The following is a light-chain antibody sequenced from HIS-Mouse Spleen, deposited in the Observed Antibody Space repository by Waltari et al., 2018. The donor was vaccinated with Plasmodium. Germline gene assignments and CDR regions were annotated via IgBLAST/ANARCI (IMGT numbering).Light chain of an antibody. CDR3: CSYAGSYTLV. J-gene: IGLJ2*01. V-gene: IGLV2-11*01. Sequence: QSALTQPRSVSGSPGQSVTISCTGTSSDVGGYNYVSWYQQHPGKAPKLMIYDVSKRPEGVPDRFSGAKSGNTVSRTISGLQAEDEADYYCCSYAGSYTLVVGGGTKLTVL. CDR2: DVS. CDR1: SSDVGGYNY.